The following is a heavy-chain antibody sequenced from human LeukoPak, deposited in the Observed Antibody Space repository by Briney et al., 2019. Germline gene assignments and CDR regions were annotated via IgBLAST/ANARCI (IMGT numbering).Heavy chain of an antibody. CDR3: ARVGARNTFDY. D-gene: IGHD1-26*01. CDR1: GGTFSSYA. CDR2: IIPIFGTA. Sequence: GASVKVSCKASGGTFSSYAISWVRQAPGQGLEWMGGIIPIFGTANYAQKFQGRVTITADESTSTAYMEPSSLRSEDTAVYYYARVGARNTFDYWGQGTLVTVSS. J-gene: IGHJ4*02. V-gene: IGHV1-69*13.